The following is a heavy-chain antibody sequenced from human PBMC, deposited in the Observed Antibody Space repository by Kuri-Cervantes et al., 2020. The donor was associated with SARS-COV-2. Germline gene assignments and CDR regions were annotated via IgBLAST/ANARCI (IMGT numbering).Heavy chain of an antibody. V-gene: IGHV3-30*18. CDR3: AKDRVRRGYSGYVILDY. J-gene: IGHJ4*02. D-gene: IGHD5-12*01. CDR2: ISFGGTNK. CDR1: GFTFSSYG. Sequence: GESLKISCAASGFTFSSYGMHWVRQAPGKGLEWVAVISFGGTNKYYADSVKGRFTISRDNSKNALYLQMNSLSAEDTAVYYCAKDRVRRGYSGYVILDYWRQGTLVTVSS.